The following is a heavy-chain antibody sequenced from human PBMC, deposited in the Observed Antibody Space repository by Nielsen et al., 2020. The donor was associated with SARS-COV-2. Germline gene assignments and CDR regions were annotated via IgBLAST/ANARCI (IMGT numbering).Heavy chain of an antibody. CDR2: INTNTGNP. Sequence: WVRQAPGQGLEWMGWINTNTGNPTYAQGFTGRFVFSLDTSVSTAYLQISSLKAEDTAVYYCARARWLQLWFTGHYYYYGMDVWGQGTTVTVSS. CDR3: ARARWLQLWFTGHYYYYGMDV. J-gene: IGHJ6*02. V-gene: IGHV7-4-1*02. D-gene: IGHD5-18*01.